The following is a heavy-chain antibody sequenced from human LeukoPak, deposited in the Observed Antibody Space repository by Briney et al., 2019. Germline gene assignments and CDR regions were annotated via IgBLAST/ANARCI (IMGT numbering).Heavy chain of an antibody. D-gene: IGHD2-21*02. CDR1: GYSFTSYW. V-gene: IGHV5-51*01. CDR3: ARPPVGDWLTPDY. J-gene: IGHJ4*02. CDR2: IYPGDSDT. Sequence: GESLKISCKGSGYSFTSYWIGWVRQMPGKVLEWMGFIYPGDSDTRYSPSFQGQVTISADKPISTAYLQWSSLKASDTAMYYCARPPVGDWLTPDYWGQGTLVTVSS.